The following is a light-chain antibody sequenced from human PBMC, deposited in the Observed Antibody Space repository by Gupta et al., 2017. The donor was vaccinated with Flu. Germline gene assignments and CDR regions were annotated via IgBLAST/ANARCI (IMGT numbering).Light chain of an antibody. V-gene: IGKV1-39*01. J-gene: IGKJ3*01. CDR1: Y. CDR3: QQSDNAPFT. CDR2: GGS. Sequence: YLNWYQQKPCNAPQVLIYGGSNLRGGVPSRFSGSGFGTQFTLTITGLQPEDFATYYCQQSDNAPFTFGHGTKLEIK.